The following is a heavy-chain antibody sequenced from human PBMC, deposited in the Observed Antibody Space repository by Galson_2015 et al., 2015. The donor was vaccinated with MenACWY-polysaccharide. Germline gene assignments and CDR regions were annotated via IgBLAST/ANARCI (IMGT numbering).Heavy chain of an antibody. Sequence: SLRLSCAASGFTFSSYAMSWVRQAPGKGLEWVSAISGSGGSTYYADSVKGRFTISRDNSKNTLYLQMNSLRAEDTAVYYCAKDVPSSSSHSLYAFDIWGQGTMVTVSS. CDR3: AKDVPSSSSHSLYAFDI. CDR2: ISGSGGST. V-gene: IGHV3-23*01. J-gene: IGHJ3*02. D-gene: IGHD6-13*01. CDR1: GFTFSSYA.